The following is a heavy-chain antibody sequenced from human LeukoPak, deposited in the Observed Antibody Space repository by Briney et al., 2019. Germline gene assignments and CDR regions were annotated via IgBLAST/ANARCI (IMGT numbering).Heavy chain of an antibody. J-gene: IGHJ4*02. V-gene: IGHV1-46*01. D-gene: IGHD1-26*01. CDR2: INPSGGST. CDR3: AMSEMGIVGATSPGFAVNY. CDR1: GYTFTSYY. Sequence: ASVKVSCKASGYTFTSYYMHWVRQAPGQGLEWMGIINPSGGSTSYAQKFQGRVTMTRDTSTSTVYMELSSLRSEDTAVYYCAMSEMGIVGATSPGFAVNYWGQGTLVTVSS.